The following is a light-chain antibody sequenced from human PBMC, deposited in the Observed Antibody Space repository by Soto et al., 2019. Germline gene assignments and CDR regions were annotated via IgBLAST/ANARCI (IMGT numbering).Light chain of an antibody. CDR1: SSDVGGYNY. CDR2: DAS. J-gene: IGLJ1*01. Sequence: QSVLTQPASVSGSPGQSITISCTGTSSDVGGYNYVSWYQQHPGKAPKLMIYDASNRPSGVSNRFSGSKSGNTASLTISGLQAEDEADYYCSSYTSSSTPLCVFGTGTKVTVL. CDR3: SSYTSSSTPLCV. V-gene: IGLV2-14*01.